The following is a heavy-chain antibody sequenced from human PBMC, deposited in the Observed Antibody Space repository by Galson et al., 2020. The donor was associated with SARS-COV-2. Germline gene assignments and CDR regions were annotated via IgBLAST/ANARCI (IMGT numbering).Heavy chain of an antibody. CDR1: DRSFRAYY. J-gene: IGHJ4*02. CDR2: INSSAST. V-gene: IGHV4-34*01. Sequence: SDTLSLTCAVYDRSFRAYYWSWIRKPPGKGLDWIGEINSSASTNSNPPPTSPATISVDTSKNHFSLKLSSVTAADTAVYYCARDENFFLVVTARRLCYFDYWGRGTLATVSS. CDR3: ARDENFFLVVTARRLCYFDY. D-gene: IGHD2-21*02.